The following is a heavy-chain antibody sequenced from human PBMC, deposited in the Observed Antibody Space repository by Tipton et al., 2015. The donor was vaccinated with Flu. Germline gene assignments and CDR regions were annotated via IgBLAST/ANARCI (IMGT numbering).Heavy chain of an antibody. CDR2: IYYSGST. CDR3: ARGDCSSTSCYTARGWFAP. D-gene: IGHD2-2*02. Sequence: TLSLTCTVSGGSINNDNYYWGWIRQPPGKGLEWIGTIYYSGSTYYNPSLKSRVTISVDTSKNQFSLKLSSVTAADTAVYYCARGDCSSTSCYTARGWFAPWGQGTLVTVSS. V-gene: IGHV4-39*01. CDR1: GGSINNDNYY. J-gene: IGHJ5*02.